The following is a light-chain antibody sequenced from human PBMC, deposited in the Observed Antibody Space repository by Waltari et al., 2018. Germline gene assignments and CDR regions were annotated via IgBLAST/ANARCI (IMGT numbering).Light chain of an antibody. V-gene: IGLV3-1*01. Sequence: SYELTQPPSVSVSPGQTLTITCSGDTLGRRYTGWYQQRPGQSPIMLIFQDSKRPSGIPERFSGSNSGNTAALTISGAQSMDEADYYCQTWVNGTVIFGGGTKVTVL. CDR2: QDS. CDR3: QTWVNGTVI. CDR1: TLGRRY. J-gene: IGLJ2*01.